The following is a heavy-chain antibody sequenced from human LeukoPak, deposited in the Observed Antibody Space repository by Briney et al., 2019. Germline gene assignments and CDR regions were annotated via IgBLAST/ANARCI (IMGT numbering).Heavy chain of an antibody. J-gene: IGHJ4*02. CDR1: GYTFTSYY. V-gene: IGHV1-46*01. Sequence: ASVKVSCKASGYTFTSYYMHWVRQAPGQGLEWMGIINPSGGSTSYAQKCQGRVTMTRDMSTSTVYMELSSLRSEDTAVYYCARDTNGAAAGPDYWGQGTLVTVSS. CDR3: ARDTNGAAAGPDY. D-gene: IGHD6-13*01. CDR2: INPSGGST.